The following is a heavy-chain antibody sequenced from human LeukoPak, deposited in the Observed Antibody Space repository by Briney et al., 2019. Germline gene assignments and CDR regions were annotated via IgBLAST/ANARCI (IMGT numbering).Heavy chain of an antibody. D-gene: IGHD3-3*01. CDR3: AKVEWLLAVYFDY. Sequence: GGSLRLSCAASGFTFSNYAMSWVRQAPGKGLEWVSTISGSGGSTYYADSVKGQFTISRDNSKNTLYLQMNSLRAEDTAVYYCAKVEWLLAVYFDYWGQGTLVTVSS. CDR1: GFTFSNYA. CDR2: ISGSGGST. J-gene: IGHJ4*02. V-gene: IGHV3-23*01.